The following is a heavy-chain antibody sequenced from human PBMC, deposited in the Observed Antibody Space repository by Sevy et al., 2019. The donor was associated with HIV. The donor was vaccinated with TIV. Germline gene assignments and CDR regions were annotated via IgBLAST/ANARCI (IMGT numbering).Heavy chain of an antibody. CDR1: GYTLNEVF. CDR3: ATGDTIVGGSDPQFDY. J-gene: IGHJ4*02. V-gene: IGHV1-24*01. CDR2: FDPEDGER. Sequence: ASVKVSCKVSGYTLNEVFVHWVRQAPGKGLEWMGGFDPEDGERIYAQEFQGRVTVTEDTSTDTAYMELSSLRSEDTAVYYCATGDTIVGGSDPQFDYWGQGTLVTVSS. D-gene: IGHD1-26*01.